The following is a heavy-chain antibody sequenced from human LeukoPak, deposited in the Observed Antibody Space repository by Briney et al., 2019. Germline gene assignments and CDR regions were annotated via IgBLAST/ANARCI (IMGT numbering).Heavy chain of an antibody. CDR2: IKQDGSEK. Sequence: PGGSLRLSCAASGFTFSSYWMSWVRQAPGKGLEWVANIKQDGSEKYYVDSVKGRFTISRDNAKNSLYLQMNSLRAEDTAVYYCARLEQGDFWTGYYFFDYWGQGTLVTVSS. J-gene: IGHJ4*02. D-gene: IGHD3/OR15-3a*01. CDR3: ARLEQGDFWTGYYFFDY. V-gene: IGHV3-7*01. CDR1: GFTFSSYW.